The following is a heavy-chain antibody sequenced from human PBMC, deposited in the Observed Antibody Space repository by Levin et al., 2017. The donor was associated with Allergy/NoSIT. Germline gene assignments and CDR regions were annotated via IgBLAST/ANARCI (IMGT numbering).Heavy chain of an antibody. CDR2: IYYSGST. D-gene: IGHD3-22*01. CDR3: ARDYYAQDMIDP. V-gene: IGHV4-31*03. Sequence: PSETLSLTCTVSGGSISSGGYYWSWIRQHPGKGLEWIGYIYYSGSTNYNPSLKSRITISLDASKNQFSLTLSSVTAADTAVYYCARDYYAQDMIDPWGQGTRVTVSS. J-gene: IGHJ5*02. CDR1: GGSISSGGYY.